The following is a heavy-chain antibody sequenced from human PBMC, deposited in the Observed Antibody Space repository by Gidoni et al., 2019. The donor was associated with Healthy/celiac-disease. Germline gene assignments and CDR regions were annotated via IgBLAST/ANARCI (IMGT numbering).Heavy chain of an antibody. Sequence: EVQLVESGGGLVQPGRSLRLSCAASGFTFDDSAMHWVRQAPGKGLGWVSGISWNSGSIGYADSVKGRFTISRDNAKNSLYLQMNSLRAEDTALYYCAKDLYGDHGAFDIWGQGTMVTVSS. D-gene: IGHD4-17*01. CDR2: ISWNSGSI. V-gene: IGHV3-9*01. CDR1: GFTFDDSA. J-gene: IGHJ3*02. CDR3: AKDLYGDHGAFDI.